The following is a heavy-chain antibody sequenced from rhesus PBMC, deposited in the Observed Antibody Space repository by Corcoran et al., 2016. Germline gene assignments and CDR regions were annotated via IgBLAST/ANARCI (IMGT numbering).Heavy chain of an antibody. V-gene: IGHV4-76*01. D-gene: IGHD6-13*01. J-gene: IGHJ4*01. CDR1: GGSISGGYD. CDR2: IYGSSGST. CDR3: ARDLGSWSGRYFDY. Sequence: QVQLQESGPGVVKPSETLSLTCAVSGGSISGGYDWSWIRQPPGKGLEWIGYIYGSSGSTNYNPSLKNRVTIAKDASKNEFSLKLSSGTAADTAVYYCARDLGSWSGRYFDYWGQGVLVTVSS.